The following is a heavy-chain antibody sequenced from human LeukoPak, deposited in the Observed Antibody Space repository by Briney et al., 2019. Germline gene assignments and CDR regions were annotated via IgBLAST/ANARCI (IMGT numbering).Heavy chain of an antibody. CDR3: ARDPDGYNWFES. CDR1: GASISSYY. CDR2: VYSSGST. Sequence: SETLSLTCTVSGASISSYYWSWIRQPAGKGLEWIGRVYSSGSTNYNPSLKSRVTMSEDTSKNQFSLTLWSVTAADTAVYYCARDPDGYNWFESWGQGTQVTVS. V-gene: IGHV4-4*07. D-gene: IGHD1-14*01. J-gene: IGHJ5*01.